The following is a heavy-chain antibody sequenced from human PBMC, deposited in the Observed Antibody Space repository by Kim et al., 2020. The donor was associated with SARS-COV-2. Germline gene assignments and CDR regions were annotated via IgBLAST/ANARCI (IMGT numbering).Heavy chain of an antibody. J-gene: IGHJ4*02. V-gene: IGHV1-2*02. CDR3: ARSAHFWSGHYLDF. CDR1: GYTFTDYY. CDR2: INPYSGDT. D-gene: IGHD3-3*01. Sequence: ASVKVSCKASGYTFTDYYIHLVRQAPGQGLEWMGWINPYSGDTNYAQKFQGRVTMTRDTSISTPYVELSSLRSDDTAVYYCARSAHFWSGHYLDFWGQGTLITVSS.